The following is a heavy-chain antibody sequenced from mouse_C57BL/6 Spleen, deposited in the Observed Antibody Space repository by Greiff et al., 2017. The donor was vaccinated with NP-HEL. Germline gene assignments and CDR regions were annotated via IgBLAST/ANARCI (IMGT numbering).Heavy chain of an antibody. Sequence: QVQLQQPGAELVKPGASVKLSCKASGYTFTSYWMHWVKQSPGQGLEWIGMIHPNSGSTNYNEKFKSKATLTVDKSSSTAYMQLSSLTSEDSAVYYCSRLPHYYGSSYRAMDYWGQGTSVTVSS. V-gene: IGHV1-64*01. CDR2: IHPNSGST. CDR3: SRLPHYYGSSYRAMDY. CDR1: GYTFTSYW. J-gene: IGHJ4*01. D-gene: IGHD1-1*01.